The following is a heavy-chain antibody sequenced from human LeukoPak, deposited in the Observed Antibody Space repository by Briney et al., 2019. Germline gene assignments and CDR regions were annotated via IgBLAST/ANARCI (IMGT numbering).Heavy chain of an antibody. CDR3: ATSPVISRD. CDR2: IYSDVRRV. Sequence: GGSLRLSCAASGFTFSDYWMHWVRQAPGKGLEWVARIYSDVRRVKYADSVKGRFTIYRDNAKNTLYLQMNALRVEDTAVYYCATSPVISRDWGQGTLVTVSS. J-gene: IGHJ4*02. D-gene: IGHD2-21*01. V-gene: IGHV3-74*03. CDR1: GFTFSDYW.